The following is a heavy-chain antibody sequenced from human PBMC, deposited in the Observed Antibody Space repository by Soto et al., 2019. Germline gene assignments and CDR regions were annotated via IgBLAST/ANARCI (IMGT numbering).Heavy chain of an antibody. V-gene: IGHV2-26*01. CDR2: IFSNDEK. Sequence: QVTLKESGPVLVKPTETLTLTCTVSGFSLSNARMGVSWIRQPPGKALEWLAHIFSNDEKSYSTSLKSRLTISKDTTKGQVVLTMTNMDPVDTATYYCARIFNGDYAQGLPDYWGQGTLVTGSS. CDR3: ARIFNGDYAQGLPDY. D-gene: IGHD4-17*01. CDR1: GFSLSNARMG. J-gene: IGHJ4*02.